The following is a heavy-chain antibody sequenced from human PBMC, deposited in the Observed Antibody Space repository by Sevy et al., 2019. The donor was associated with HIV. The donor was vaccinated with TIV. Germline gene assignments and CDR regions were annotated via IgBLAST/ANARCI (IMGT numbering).Heavy chain of an antibody. V-gene: IGHV3-30-3*01. CDR2: ISYDGSNK. CDR1: GFTFSSYA. CDR3: ARGAKQWLVGGMIDY. Sequence: GGSLRLSCAASGFTFSSYAMHWVRQAPGKGLEWVAVISYDGSNKYYADSVKGRFTISRDNSKNTLYLQMNGLRAEDTAVYYCARGAKQWLVGGMIDYWGQGTLVTVSS. J-gene: IGHJ4*02. D-gene: IGHD6-19*01.